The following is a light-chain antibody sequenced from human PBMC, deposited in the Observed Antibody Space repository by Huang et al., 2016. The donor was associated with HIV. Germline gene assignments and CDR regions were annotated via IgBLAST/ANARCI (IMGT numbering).Light chain of an antibody. V-gene: IGKV3-15*01. CDR3: QQYDHWPVT. CDR1: QSVSIN. J-gene: IGKJ1*01. CDR2: GAS. Sequence: EIVMTQSPGTRSVSPGERATLSCRASQSVSINVAWYQQKPGQAPRPLIYGASSRATGIPPQFSGSGSGAAFTLTISSLQSEDFAVYYCQQYDHWPVTFGQGTRVEIK.